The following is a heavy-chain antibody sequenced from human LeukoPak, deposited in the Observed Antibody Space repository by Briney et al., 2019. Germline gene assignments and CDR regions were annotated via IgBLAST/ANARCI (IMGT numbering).Heavy chain of an antibody. Sequence: VASVKVSCKASGGTFSSYAISWVRQAPGQGLEWMGRITPILGIANYAQKFQGRVTITADKSTSTAYMELSSLRSEDTAVYYCARDRPAGYYYDSSGYYWFDPWGQGTLVTVSS. CDR2: ITPILGIA. J-gene: IGHJ5*02. V-gene: IGHV1-69*04. CDR1: GGTFSSYA. D-gene: IGHD3-22*01. CDR3: ARDRPAGYYYDSSGYYWFDP.